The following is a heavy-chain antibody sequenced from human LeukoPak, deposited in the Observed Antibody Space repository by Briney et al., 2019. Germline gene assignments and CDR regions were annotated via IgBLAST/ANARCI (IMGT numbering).Heavy chain of an antibody. CDR1: GFTFGNA. Sequence: GGSLRLSCAASGFTFGNAMSWVRQAPGKGLGWVSAISGSGGRTFYADSVKGRLTISRDNSKNTLYLQMNSLRAEDSAVYFCAREGVNDASGSYHYFDYWGQGTLVTVSS. J-gene: IGHJ4*02. V-gene: IGHV3-23*01. D-gene: IGHD3-10*01. CDR3: AREGVNDASGSYHYFDY. CDR2: ISGSGGRT.